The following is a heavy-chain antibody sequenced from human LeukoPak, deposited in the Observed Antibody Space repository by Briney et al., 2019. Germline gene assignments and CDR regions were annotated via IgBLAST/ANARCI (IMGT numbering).Heavy chain of an antibody. V-gene: IGHV1-46*01. CDR1: GYTFTAYY. D-gene: IGHD3-16*01. Sequence: ASVKVSCKASGYTFTAYYIQWVRQAPGQGLEWMGTIRPGDTRTTYAQKFQGRVTMTWDMSTTTGYMELSSLRSEDTAVYYCVRERSGGTYDYWGQGTLVTVSS. CDR3: VRERSGGTYDY. J-gene: IGHJ4*02. CDR2: IRPGDTRT.